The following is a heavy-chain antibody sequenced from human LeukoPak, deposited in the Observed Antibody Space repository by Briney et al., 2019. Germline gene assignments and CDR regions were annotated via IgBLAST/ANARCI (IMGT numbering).Heavy chain of an antibody. CDR1: GFTFSSYG. D-gene: IGHD5/OR15-5a*01. V-gene: IGHV3-NL1*01. CDR2: IYSGGST. CDR3: ATSTSLDYYYYMDV. J-gene: IGHJ6*03. Sequence: NPGGSLRLSCAASGFTFSSYGMHWVRQAPGKGLEWVSVIYSGGSTYYADSVKGRFTISRDNSKNTLYLQMNSLRAGDTAVYYCATSTSLDYYYYMDVWGKGTTVTISS.